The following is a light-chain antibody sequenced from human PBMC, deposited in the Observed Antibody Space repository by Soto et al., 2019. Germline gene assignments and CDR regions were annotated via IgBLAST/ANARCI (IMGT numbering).Light chain of an antibody. V-gene: IGLV2-18*01. CDR3: CLYTSSSTYV. J-gene: IGLJ1*01. Sequence: QSVLTQPPSVSGSPGQSVTIFCTRTGRDVSDYYRFSWYQRPPGTAPKLIIFGVTNRPSGVPDRFSGSRSGNTASLTISGLQPEDEADYCCCLYTSSSTYVFGPGTKVTVL. CDR2: GVT. CDR1: GRDVSDYYR.